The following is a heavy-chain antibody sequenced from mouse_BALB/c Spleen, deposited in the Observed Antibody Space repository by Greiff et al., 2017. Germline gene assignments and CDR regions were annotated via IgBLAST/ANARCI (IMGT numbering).Heavy chain of an antibody. D-gene: IGHD3-3*01. Sequence: EVQLVESGGGLVKPGGSLKLSCAASGFTFSSYTMSWVRQTPEKRLEWVATISSGGSYTYYPDSVKGRFTISRENAKNTLYLEMSSLRSEDTAMYDCERERDGFLDYWGQGTLVTVSA. CDR2: ISSGGSYT. V-gene: IGHV5-6-4*01. CDR3: ERERDGFLDY. CDR1: GFTFSSYT. J-gene: IGHJ3*01.